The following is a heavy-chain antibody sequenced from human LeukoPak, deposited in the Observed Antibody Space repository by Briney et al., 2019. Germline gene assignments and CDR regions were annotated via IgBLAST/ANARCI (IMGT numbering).Heavy chain of an antibody. V-gene: IGHV3-30*02. D-gene: IGHD3-16*01. CDR3: AKARYYADAFDY. Sequence: GGSLRLSCAASGFTFNNYGMHWVRQAPGKGLEWVAFIRYNGNNQYYADSVKGRFTISRDNSKNTLYLQVNSLRAEDTALYYCAKARYYADAFDYWGQGTLVTVSS. CDR1: GFTFNNYG. CDR2: IRYNGNNQ. J-gene: IGHJ4*02.